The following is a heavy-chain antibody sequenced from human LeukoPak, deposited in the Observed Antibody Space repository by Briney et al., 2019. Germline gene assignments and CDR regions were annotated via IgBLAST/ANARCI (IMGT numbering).Heavy chain of an antibody. Sequence: PSETLSLTCTVSGGSISSYYWSWFRQPPGKGLEWIGYIYYSGSTNYNPSLKSRVTISVDTSKNQFSLNLSSVTAADTAVYYCARGGDSKHLVNWGQGTLVTVSS. D-gene: IGHD3-3*02. CDR2: IYYSGST. CDR1: GGSISSYY. J-gene: IGHJ4*02. CDR3: ARGGDSKHLVN. V-gene: IGHV4-59*01.